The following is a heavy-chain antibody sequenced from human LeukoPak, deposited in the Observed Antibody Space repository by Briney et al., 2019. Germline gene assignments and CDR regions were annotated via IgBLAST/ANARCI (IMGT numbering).Heavy chain of an antibody. CDR3: ARDNQGITMIDY. Sequence: GGSLRLSCAASGFTFSSYGMHWVRQAPGKGLEWVAVIWYDGSNKYYADSVKGRFTISRDNSKNTLYLQMNSLRAEDTAVYYCARDNQGITMIDYWGQGTLVTVSS. J-gene: IGHJ4*02. CDR2: IWYDGSNK. V-gene: IGHV3-33*01. CDR1: GFTFSSYG. D-gene: IGHD3-22*01.